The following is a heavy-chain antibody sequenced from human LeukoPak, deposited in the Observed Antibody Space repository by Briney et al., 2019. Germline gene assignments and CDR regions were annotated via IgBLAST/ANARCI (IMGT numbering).Heavy chain of an antibody. V-gene: IGHV3-53*01. Sequence: GGSLRLSCAASGFIVSGDFMSWVRQAPGKGLEWVSVIYSDGSTYYADSVKGRFTISRDNSKNTLDLQMTGLRAEDTAVYYCANEIRPNDYWGQGTLVTVSS. CDR3: ANEIRPNDY. CDR1: GFIVSGDF. CDR2: IYSDGST. J-gene: IGHJ4*02.